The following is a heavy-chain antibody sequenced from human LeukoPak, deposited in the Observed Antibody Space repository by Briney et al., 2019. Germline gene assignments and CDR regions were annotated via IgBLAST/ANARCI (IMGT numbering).Heavy chain of an antibody. CDR2: ISAYNGNT. D-gene: IGHD3-10*01. V-gene: IGHV1-18*01. CDR3: AMVRGLVSWFDP. Sequence: ASVKVSCKAPGYTLTTYGISWVRQAPGQGLEWMGWISAYNGNTNYAQKLQGRVTMTTDTSTSTAYMDLRSLRSDDTAVYYCAMVRGLVSWFDPWGQGTLVTVSS. J-gene: IGHJ5*02. CDR1: GYTLTTYG.